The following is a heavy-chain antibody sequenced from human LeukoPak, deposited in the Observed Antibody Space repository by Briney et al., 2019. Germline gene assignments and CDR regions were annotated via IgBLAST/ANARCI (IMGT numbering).Heavy chain of an antibody. V-gene: IGHV3-74*01. CDR1: GFTFSDYW. D-gene: IGHD2-21*01. J-gene: IGHJ5*02. CDR2: INSDGSST. CDR3: ARDGVEFYNWFDP. Sequence: GGSLRLSCAASGFTFSDYWMHWVRHAPGKGLVWVSRINSDGSSTTYADSVKGRFTISRDNAKNTLYLQMNSLRAEDTAVYYCARDGVEFYNWFDPWGQGTLVTVSS.